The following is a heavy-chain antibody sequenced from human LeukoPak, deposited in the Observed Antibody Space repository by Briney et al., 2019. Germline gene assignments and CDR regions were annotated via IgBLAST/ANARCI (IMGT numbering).Heavy chain of an antibody. Sequence: SETLSLTCTVSGGSISSYYCNWIRQPAGKGLEWIGRIYTSGSTNYSPSLKSRVTMSVDTSQNQFSLKLSSVTAADTAVYYCATLSPGWLATPQGSYYSHMDVWGKGTTVTVSS. CDR1: GGSISSYY. D-gene: IGHD6-19*01. J-gene: IGHJ6*03. CDR3: ATLSPGWLATPQGSYYSHMDV. V-gene: IGHV4-4*07. CDR2: IYTSGST.